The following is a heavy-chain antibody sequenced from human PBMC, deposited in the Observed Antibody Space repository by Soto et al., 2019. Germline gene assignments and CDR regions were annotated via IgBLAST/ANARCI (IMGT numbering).Heavy chain of an antibody. D-gene: IGHD6-13*01. CDR3: AGGGSSWSAEYYQH. Sequence: QVHLVQSGAEVKKPGASVKVACKASGYTFTNYGISWVRQAPGQGPEWMGWISGYNGNTKYAQTLQGRVTMTTDTSTSTADLELRSLRSDATAVYYCAGGGSSWSAEYYQHWGQGSLVIVSS. CDR2: ISGYNGNT. CDR1: GYTFTNYG. J-gene: IGHJ1*01. V-gene: IGHV1-18*01.